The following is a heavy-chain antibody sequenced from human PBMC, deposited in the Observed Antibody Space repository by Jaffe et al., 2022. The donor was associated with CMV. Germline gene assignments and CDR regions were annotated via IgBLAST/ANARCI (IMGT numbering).Heavy chain of an antibody. CDR2: IFSSGRT. V-gene: IGHV4-59*01. CDR3: AGGEGSAYYYAFDF. J-gene: IGHJ4*02. CDR1: RGSISAYH. D-gene: IGHD3-22*01. Sequence: QVQLQDSGPEVVKPSGTLSRTCTVSRGSISAYHWSWIRQPPGRGPEWIGSIFSSGRTSYNPSLKSRVTISRDTSKSHFSLNLTSVTATDTAVYYCAGGEGSAYYYAFDFWGQGALVTVSS.